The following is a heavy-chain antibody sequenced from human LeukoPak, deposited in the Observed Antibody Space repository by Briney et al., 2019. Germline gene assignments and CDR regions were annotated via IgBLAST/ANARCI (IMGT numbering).Heavy chain of an antibody. V-gene: IGHV3-7*01. CDR3: ARDRCSSTSCSYDY. J-gene: IGHJ4*02. D-gene: IGHD2-2*01. Sequence: GGSLRLSCAASGFTFSRYWMTWVRQAPGKGLEWVANIKQDGSEKYYVDSVKGRFTISRDNAKNSLYLQMNSLRAEDTAVYYCARDRCSSTSCSYDYWGQGTLVTVSS. CDR1: GFTFSRYW. CDR2: IKQDGSEK.